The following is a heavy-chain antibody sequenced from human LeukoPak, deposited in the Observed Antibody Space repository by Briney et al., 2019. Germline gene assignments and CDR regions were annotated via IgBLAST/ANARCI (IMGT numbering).Heavy chain of an antibody. CDR3: TTAPLGYCSSDGCFHYFDY. D-gene: IGHD2-2*01. CDR2: ISYDGSNK. CDR1: GFTFSSYG. V-gene: IGHV3-30*03. J-gene: IGHJ4*02. Sequence: PGGSLRLSCAASGFTFSSYGMHWVRQAPGKGLEWVAVISYDGSNKYYADSVKGRFTISRDNSKNTLYLQMNSLKTEDTAVYYCTTAPLGYCSSDGCFHYFDYWGQGTLVTVSS.